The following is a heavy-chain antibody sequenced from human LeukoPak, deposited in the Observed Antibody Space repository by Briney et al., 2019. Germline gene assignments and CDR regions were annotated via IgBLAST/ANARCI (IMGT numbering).Heavy chain of an antibody. CDR1: GGTFSSYA. V-gene: IGHV1-69*13. D-gene: IGHD6-6*01. CDR3: ASGVGSSSPGGSFDH. J-gene: IGHJ4*02. CDR2: IIPIFGTA. Sequence: SVKVSCKASGGTFSSYAISWVRQAPGQGLEWMGGIIPIFGTANYAQKFQGRVTITADESTSTAYMELSSLRSEDTAVYYCASGVGSSSPGGSFDHRDQGTLVTVSS.